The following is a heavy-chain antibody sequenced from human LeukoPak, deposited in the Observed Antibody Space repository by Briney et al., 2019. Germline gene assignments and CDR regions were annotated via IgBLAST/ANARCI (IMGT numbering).Heavy chain of an antibody. D-gene: IGHD3-3*01. CDR1: GGTFSSYT. CDR2: IIPILGIA. V-gene: IGHV1-69*04. Sequence: ASVKVSCKASGGTFSSYTISWVRQAPGQGLEWMGRIIPILGIANYAQKFQGRVTITADKSTSTAYMELSSLRSEDTAVYYCARDFLSDGTDFGVVQYDYWGQGTLVTVSS. J-gene: IGHJ4*02. CDR3: ARDFLSDGTDFGVVQYDY.